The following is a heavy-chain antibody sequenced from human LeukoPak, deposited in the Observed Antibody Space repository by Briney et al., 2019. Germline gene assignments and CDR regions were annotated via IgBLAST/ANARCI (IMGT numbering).Heavy chain of an antibody. D-gene: IGHD6-19*01. V-gene: IGHV4-59*08. J-gene: IGHJ6*02. Sequence: SETLSLTCTVSGGSISSYCWSWIRQPPGKGLEWIGYIYYSGSTNYNPSLKSRVTISVDTSKNQFSLKLSSVTAADTAVYYCARHDVSSGWFKDYYYGMDVWGQGTTVTVSS. CDR1: GGSISSYC. CDR2: IYYSGST. CDR3: ARHDVSSGWFKDYYYGMDV.